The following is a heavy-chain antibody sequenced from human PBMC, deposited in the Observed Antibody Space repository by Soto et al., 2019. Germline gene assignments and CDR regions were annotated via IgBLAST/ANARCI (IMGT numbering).Heavy chain of an antibody. V-gene: IGHV4-34*01. CDR2: INQSGNA. Sequence: QVQLQQWGAGLLKPSETLSLTCTVYGGSFSGYSWSWIRQPPGKGLEWIGEINQSGNANYNPSLKSRVTISVDTSKNQFSLKLSSVTAADTAVYYCAGAHLQGFIVLAVVGHFDYWGQGALVTVSS. D-gene: IGHD2-15*01. CDR1: GGSFSGYS. J-gene: IGHJ4*02. CDR3: AGAHLQGFIVLAVVGHFDY.